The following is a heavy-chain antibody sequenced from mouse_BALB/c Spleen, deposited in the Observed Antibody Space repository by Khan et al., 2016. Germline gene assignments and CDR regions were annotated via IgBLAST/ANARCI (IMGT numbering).Heavy chain of an antibody. V-gene: IGHV3-1*02. D-gene: IGHD1-1*01. Sequence: VQLKQSGPDLVKPSQSLSLTCTVTGYSIASGYSWHWIRQFPRNRLEWMAYIHYSGSTTYNPSLKSRISITRDTSKNQFFLQLISVTTEDTATYYCTRGDYYGSGYWGQGTTLTVSS. CDR3: TRGDYYGSGY. CDR2: IHYSGST. J-gene: IGHJ2*01. CDR1: GYSIASGYS.